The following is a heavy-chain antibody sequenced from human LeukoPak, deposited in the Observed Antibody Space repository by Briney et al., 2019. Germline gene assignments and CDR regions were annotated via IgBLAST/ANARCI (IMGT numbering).Heavy chain of an antibody. J-gene: IGHJ4*02. D-gene: IGHD5-18*01. Sequence: GGSLRLSCAASGFTFGSYAMSWVRQAPGKGLEWVSAILGSGHSTYYADSVKGRFTISRDNSKNTLYLQMNSLRAEDTAVYYCAKDKDSAFDYWGQGTLVTVSS. CDR2: ILGSGHST. CDR1: GFTFGSYA. V-gene: IGHV3-23*01. CDR3: AKDKDSAFDY.